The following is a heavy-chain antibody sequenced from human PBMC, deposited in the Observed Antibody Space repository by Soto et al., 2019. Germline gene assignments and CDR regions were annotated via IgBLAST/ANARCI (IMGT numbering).Heavy chain of an antibody. Sequence: SETLSLTCSVSGGTISGYYWTWIRQPAGKGLEWIGRIYSSGNTKYNPSLKSRVTISVDKSQNQFSLNVYSVTAADTAVYYCARHEGWTGPDQWGQGTLVTVS. J-gene: IGHJ5*02. D-gene: IGHD2-8*02. CDR3: ARHEGWTGPDQ. V-gene: IGHV4-4*07. CDR1: GGTISGYY. CDR2: IYSSGNT.